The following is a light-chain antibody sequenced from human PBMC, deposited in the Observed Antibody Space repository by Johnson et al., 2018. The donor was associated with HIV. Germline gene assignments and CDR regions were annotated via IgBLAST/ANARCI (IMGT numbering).Light chain of an antibody. J-gene: IGLJ1*01. CDR2: DND. CDR3: GTWDSSLNSKV. Sequence: QSVLTQPPSVSAAPGQKVTISCSGSSSNIESDYVSWYQQLPGTAPKLLIYDNDKRPSGIPDRFSASKSGTSATLGITGLQTGDEADYYCGTWDSSLNSKVFGTGTQVSVL. V-gene: IGLV1-51*01. CDR1: SSNIESDY.